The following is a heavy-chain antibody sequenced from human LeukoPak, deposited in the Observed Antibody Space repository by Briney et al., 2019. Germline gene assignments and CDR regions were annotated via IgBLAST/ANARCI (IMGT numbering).Heavy chain of an antibody. V-gene: IGHV1-69*13. Sequence: ASVKVSCKASGGTFSSYAISWVRQAPGQGLEWMGGIIPIFGTANYAQKFQGRVTITADESTSTAYMELSSLRSEDTAVYYCATVTPYCSSTSCYQGYYYGMDVWGQGTTVTVSS. CDR3: ATVTPYCSSTSCYQGYYYGMDV. D-gene: IGHD2-2*01. J-gene: IGHJ6*02. CDR1: GGTFSSYA. CDR2: IIPIFGTA.